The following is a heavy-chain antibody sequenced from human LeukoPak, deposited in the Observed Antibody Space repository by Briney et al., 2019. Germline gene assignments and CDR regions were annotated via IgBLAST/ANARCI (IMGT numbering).Heavy chain of an antibody. CDR1: GFTFSRYA. CDR3: ARDRVYYLDY. J-gene: IGHJ4*02. Sequence: GGSLRLSCAASGFTFSRYAMHWVRQAPGKGLEWVALMSYDGSNKYYADSVEGRFTISRDNSKNTLYLQMNSLRAEDTALYYCARDRVYYLDYWGRGTLVTVSS. V-gene: IGHV3-30-3*01. CDR2: MSYDGSNK.